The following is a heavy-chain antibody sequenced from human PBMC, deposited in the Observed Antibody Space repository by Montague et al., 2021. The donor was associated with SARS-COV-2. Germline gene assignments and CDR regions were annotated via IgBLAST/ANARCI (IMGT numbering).Heavy chain of an antibody. D-gene: IGHD1/OR15-1a*01. V-gene: IGHV3-30*04. CDR3: ARDSEQLPPGAFDI. J-gene: IGHJ3*02. CDR2: RSSDGGVN. CDR1: GFNFNSYP. Sequence: SLRLSCAASGFNFNSYPMHWVRQTPGKGLEWVAVRSSDGGVNYSADSVKGRFTISRDNSKNTLFLEMHSLRAEDTAVYYCARDSEQLPPGAFDIWGQGTVVTVSS.